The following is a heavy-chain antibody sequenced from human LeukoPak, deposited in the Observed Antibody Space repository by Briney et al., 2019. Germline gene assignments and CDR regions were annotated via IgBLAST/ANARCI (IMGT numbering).Heavy chain of an antibody. CDR2: INHSGNT. CDR3: ASAKEYGRNYGPGFGFDP. D-gene: IGHD3-10*01. CDR1: GGSFSGYY. Sequence: PSETLSLTCAVYGGSFSGYYWSWIRQPPGKGLEWIGEINHSGNTNYNPSLKSRVTISVDTSNNQISLKLTPVTAADTAVYYCASAKEYGRNYGPGFGFDPWGQGTLVTVSS. V-gene: IGHV4-34*01. J-gene: IGHJ5*02.